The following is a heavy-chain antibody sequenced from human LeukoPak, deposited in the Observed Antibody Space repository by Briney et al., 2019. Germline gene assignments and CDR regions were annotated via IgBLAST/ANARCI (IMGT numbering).Heavy chain of an antibody. J-gene: IGHJ4*02. CDR2: IYPADSDT. CDR3: ARQSRDGSKTRGYYFDY. V-gene: IGHV5-51*01. Sequence: GESLKISCQVSGYIFTNYWIGWVRQMPGKGLESMGIIYPADSDTTYSPSFQEQVTISADKSISTVYLQWSSLKASDTAMYYCARQSRDGSKTRGYYFDYWGPGTQVTVSS. CDR1: GYIFTNYW. D-gene: IGHD3-10*01.